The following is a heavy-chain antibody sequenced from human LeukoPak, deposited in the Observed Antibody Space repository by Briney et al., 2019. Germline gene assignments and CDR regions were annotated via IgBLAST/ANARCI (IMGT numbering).Heavy chain of an antibody. CDR1: GGTFSSYA. Sequence: ASVKVSCKASGGTFSSYAISWVRQAPGQGLEWMGRIIPIFGIANYAQKFQGRVTITADKSTSTAYMELSSLRSEDTAVYYCAAALGVLWFGETDYWGQGTLVTVSS. J-gene: IGHJ4*02. CDR2: IIPIFGIA. D-gene: IGHD3-10*01. CDR3: AAALGVLWFGETDY. V-gene: IGHV1-69*04.